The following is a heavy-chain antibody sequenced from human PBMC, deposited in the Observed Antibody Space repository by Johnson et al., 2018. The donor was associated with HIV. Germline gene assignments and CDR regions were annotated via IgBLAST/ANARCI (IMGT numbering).Heavy chain of an antibody. CDR1: GFTFKTYW. Sequence: VQLVESGGGLVQPGGSLRLSCVVSGFTFKTYWMHWVRQAPGKGLVRVARIKSDGGSTSYVDSVKGRFIISRDNTKNTLYLQMNSLRADDTAVYYGAREGPSERAGFDIWGQGTMVTVSS. CDR3: AREGPSERAGFDI. J-gene: IGHJ3*02. CDR2: IKSDGGST. V-gene: IGHV3-74*01.